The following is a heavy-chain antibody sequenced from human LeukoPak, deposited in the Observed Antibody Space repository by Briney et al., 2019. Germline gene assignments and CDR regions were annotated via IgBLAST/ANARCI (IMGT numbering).Heavy chain of an antibody. CDR1: GFTFSNAW. V-gene: IGHV3-15*01. J-gene: IGHJ4*02. D-gene: IGHD2-21*01. Sequence: PGGSLRLSCAASGFTFSNAWMSWVRQAPGKGLEWVGRIKSKTDGGTTDYAAPVKGRFTISRDDSKNTLYLQMNSLKTEDTAVYYCTTDARTKHIVVVSYFDYWGQGTLVTVSS. CDR2: IKSKTDGGTT. CDR3: TTDARTKHIVVVSYFDY.